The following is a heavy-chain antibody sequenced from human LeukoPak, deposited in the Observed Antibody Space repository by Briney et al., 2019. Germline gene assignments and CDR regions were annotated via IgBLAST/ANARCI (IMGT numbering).Heavy chain of an antibody. D-gene: IGHD1-1*01. Sequence: ASVKVSCKASGYTFSTHDINWVRQAPGQGLEWMGWMNPNSGNTDYAQKFQGRVTMTRSTSITTAYMERSSLTSEDTAVYYCARGTEASDYWGQGTLVTVSS. V-gene: IGHV1-8*01. CDR1: GYTFSTHD. J-gene: IGHJ4*02. CDR3: ARGTEASDY. CDR2: MNPNSGNT.